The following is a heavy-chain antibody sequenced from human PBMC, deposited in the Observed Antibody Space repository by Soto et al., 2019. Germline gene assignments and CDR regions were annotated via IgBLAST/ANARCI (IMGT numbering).Heavy chain of an antibody. V-gene: IGHV3-66*01. CDR3: AREPRYCRGGSCSITGDAYDI. CDR1: GLFISGTY. D-gene: IGHD2-15*01. Sequence: GGPLRLSCRAWGLFISGTYVNWVRQAPGKGLEWVSVISNRGDTHYADSVRGRFSLSRDISDNTLHLQMNNLRVEDTAVYYCAREPRYCRGGSCSITGDAYDIWGQGTMVTVSS. J-gene: IGHJ3*02. CDR2: ISNRGDT.